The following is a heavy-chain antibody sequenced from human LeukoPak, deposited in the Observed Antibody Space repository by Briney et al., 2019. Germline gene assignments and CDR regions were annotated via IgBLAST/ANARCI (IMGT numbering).Heavy chain of an antibody. Sequence: PSETLSLTCTVSGGSISSYYWSWIRQPPGKGLEWIGYIYYSGSTNYNPSLKSRVTISVDTSNNQFSLKLSSVTAADTAVYCCARAPSGDLLDYWGQGTLVTVSS. CDR2: IYYSGST. J-gene: IGHJ4*02. D-gene: IGHD4-17*01. CDR1: GGSISSYY. CDR3: ARAPSGDLLDY. V-gene: IGHV4-59*01.